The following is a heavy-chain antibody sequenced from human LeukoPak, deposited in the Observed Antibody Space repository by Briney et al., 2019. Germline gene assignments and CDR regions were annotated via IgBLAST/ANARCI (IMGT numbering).Heavy chain of an antibody. Sequence: SETLSLTCTVSGGSINNLFWTWIRQPPGKGLEWIGYFSYSGGTTYNPSLNSRVTISIDTSKNQFSLNLNSVTAADTAVYYCAREGPLGKYYNYWCPGTLVTVSS. V-gene: IGHV4-59*01. CDR2: FSYSGGT. D-gene: IGHD3-16*01. J-gene: IGHJ4*02. CDR1: GGSINNLF. CDR3: AREGPLGKYYNY.